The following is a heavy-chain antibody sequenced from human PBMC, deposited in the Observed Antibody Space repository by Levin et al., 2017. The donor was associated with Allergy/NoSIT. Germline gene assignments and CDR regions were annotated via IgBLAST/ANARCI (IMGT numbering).Heavy chain of an antibody. D-gene: IGHD1-14*01. CDR2: INPNSGGT. CDR3: ARVNHGGFRSGASDI. Sequence: ASVKVSCKASGYTFTGYYMHWVRQAPGQGLEWMGWINPNSGGTNYAQKFQGRVTMTRDTSISTAYMELSRLRSDDTAVYYCARVNHGGFRSGASDIWGQGTMVTVSS. J-gene: IGHJ3*02. V-gene: IGHV1-2*02. CDR1: GYTFTGYY.